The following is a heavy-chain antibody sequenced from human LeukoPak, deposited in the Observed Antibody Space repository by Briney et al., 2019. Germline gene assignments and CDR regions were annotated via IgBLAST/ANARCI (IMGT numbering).Heavy chain of an antibody. CDR2: ISSSSSYI. CDR3: ARDLSSSWYPGWFDP. J-gene: IGHJ5*02. V-gene: IGHV3-21*01. D-gene: IGHD6-13*01. CDR1: GFTFSSYS. Sequence: PGGSLRLSCAASGFTFSSYSMNWVRQAPGKGLEWVSSISSSSSYIYYADSVKGRFTISRDNAKNSLYLQMNSLRAEDTAVYYCARDLSSSWYPGWFDPWGQGTLVLVSS.